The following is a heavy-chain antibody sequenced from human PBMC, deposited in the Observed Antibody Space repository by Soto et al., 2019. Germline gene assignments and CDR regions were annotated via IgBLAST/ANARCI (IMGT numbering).Heavy chain of an antibody. CDR2: INHSGST. D-gene: IGHD2-2*02. V-gene: IGHV4-34*01. J-gene: IGHJ5*02. CDR3: ARGRFCSSTSCYMDWFDP. CDR1: GGSFSCYY. Sequence: SETLSLICAVYGGSFSCYYWSGIRQPPGKGLEWIGEINHSGSTNYNPSLKSRVTISVDTSKNQFSLKLSSVTAADTAVYYCARGRFCSSTSCYMDWFDPWGQGTLVTVSS.